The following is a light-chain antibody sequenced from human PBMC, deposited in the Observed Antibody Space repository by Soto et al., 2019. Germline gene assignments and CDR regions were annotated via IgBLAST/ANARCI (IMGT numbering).Light chain of an antibody. V-gene: IGKV1-13*02. CDR3: QQFNSYPPT. CDR2: DAS. Sequence: AIQLTQSPSSLSASVGDRVTITCRASQGISSALAWYQQKPGKTPKLLIYDASSLKSGVPSWFSGSGSGTDFTLTISSLQAEDFATYYCQQFNSYPPTFGQGTKLELK. J-gene: IGKJ2*01. CDR1: QGISSA.